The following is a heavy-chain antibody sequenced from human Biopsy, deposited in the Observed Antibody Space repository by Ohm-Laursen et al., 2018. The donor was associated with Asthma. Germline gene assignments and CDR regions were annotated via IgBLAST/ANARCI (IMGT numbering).Heavy chain of an antibody. CDR3: AGDFGGWYYFDN. J-gene: IGHJ4*02. V-gene: IGHV4-59*01. CDR1: GGSISGFY. Sequence: SETLSLTCTVSGGSISGFYWSWIRQPPEKGLEWIGYIYYTGTTNYNPSLKSRVSISVDTSKNQFSLKLTSVTAADTAVYYCAGDFGGWYYFDNWGQGSLVTVSS. CDR2: IYYTGTT. D-gene: IGHD3-3*01.